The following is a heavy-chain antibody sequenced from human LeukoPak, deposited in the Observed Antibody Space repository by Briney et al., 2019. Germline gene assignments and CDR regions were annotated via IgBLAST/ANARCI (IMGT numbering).Heavy chain of an antibody. CDR2: ISSSSSYI. Sequence: NPGGSLRLSCAASGVTFSSYSMNWVRQAPGKWLEWVPSISSSSSYIYYADSVKGRFTISRDNAKNSLYLQMNSLRAEDTAVYYCARDLPYQDYGGNSFDYWGQGTLVTVSS. J-gene: IGHJ4*02. CDR3: ARDLPYQDYGGNSFDY. D-gene: IGHD4-23*01. V-gene: IGHV3-21*01. CDR1: GVTFSSYS.